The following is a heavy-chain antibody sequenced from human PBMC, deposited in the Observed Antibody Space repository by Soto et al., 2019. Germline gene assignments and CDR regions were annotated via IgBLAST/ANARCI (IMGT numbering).Heavy chain of an antibody. V-gene: IGHV1-69*13. CDR3: ARDKGRQQLGGNYYYITDI. Sequence: SVKVSCKASGGTFSSYAISWVRQAPGQGLEWMGGIIPLFRTPDYGQRFQGRVTITADESAGTVYMELRGLRSEDTAVYFCARDKGRQQLGGNYYYITDIWGQGTTVTVSS. CDR1: GGTFSSYA. J-gene: IGHJ6*02. CDR2: IIPLFRTP. D-gene: IGHD3-3*02.